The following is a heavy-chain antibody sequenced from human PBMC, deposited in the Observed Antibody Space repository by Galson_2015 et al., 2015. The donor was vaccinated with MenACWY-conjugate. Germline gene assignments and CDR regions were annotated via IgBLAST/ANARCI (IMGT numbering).Heavy chain of an antibody. CDR2: INSDGTTT. CDR1: GLSFSNYW. J-gene: IGHJ4*02. D-gene: IGHD5/OR15-5a*01. V-gene: IGHV3-74*01. CDR3: ARRTLSGVYYYFDS. Sequence: SLRLSCAASGLSFSNYWMHWVRQAPGKGLVWVSRINSDGTTTNYADSVKGRFTISRDSAKNTLYLQMNSLRAEDTAVYYCARRTLSGVYYYFDSWGQGTPVTVSS.